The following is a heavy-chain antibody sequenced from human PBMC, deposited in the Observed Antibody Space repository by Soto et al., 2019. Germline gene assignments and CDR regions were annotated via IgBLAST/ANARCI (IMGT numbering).Heavy chain of an antibody. D-gene: IGHD3-10*01. J-gene: IGHJ4*02. CDR2: ISYDGSNK. V-gene: IGHV3-30*18. Sequence: PGGSLRLSCAASGFTFSSGGMHWVRQAPGKGLEWVAVISYDGSNKYYADSVKGRFTISRDNSKNTLYLQMNSLRAEDTAVYYCAKDWEELLWFGELFSDPWGYFDYWGQGTLVTVSA. CDR3: AKDWEELLWFGELFSDPWGYFDY. CDR1: GFTFSSGG.